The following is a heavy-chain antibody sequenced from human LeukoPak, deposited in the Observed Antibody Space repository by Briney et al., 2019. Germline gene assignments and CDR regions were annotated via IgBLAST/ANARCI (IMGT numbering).Heavy chain of an antibody. CDR1: GASMSSYY. CDR3: ARLYYDFWSGYSNRARSYYYGVDV. V-gene: IGHV4-59*12. J-gene: IGHJ6*02. Sequence: SETLSLTCTVSGASMSSYYWNWVRQPPGKGLEWVGYIYHSGSTNYNPSLKSRVTISVDTSKNQFSLKLSSVTAADTAVYYCARLYYDFWSGYSNRARSYYYGVDVWGQGTTVTVSS. D-gene: IGHD3-3*01. CDR2: IYHSGST.